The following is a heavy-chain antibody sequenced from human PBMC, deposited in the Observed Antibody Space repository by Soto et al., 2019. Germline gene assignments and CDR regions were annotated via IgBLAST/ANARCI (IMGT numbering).Heavy chain of an antibody. D-gene: IGHD1-7*01. CDR3: ASGTGTTMAGVY. J-gene: IGHJ4*02. CDR2: INAGNGNT. Sequence: QVQLVQSGAEVKKPGASVKVSCKASGYTFTSYAMHWVRQAPGQRLEWTGWINAGNGNTKYSQKFQGRVTITRDTSASTAYMELSSLRSEDTAVYYCASGTGTTMAGVYWGQGTLVTVSS. CDR1: GYTFTSYA. V-gene: IGHV1-3*01.